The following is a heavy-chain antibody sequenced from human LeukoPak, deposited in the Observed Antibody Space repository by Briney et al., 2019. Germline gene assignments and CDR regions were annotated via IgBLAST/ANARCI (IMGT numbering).Heavy chain of an antibody. V-gene: IGHV3-15*01. J-gene: IGHJ4*02. D-gene: IGHD1-26*01. CDR3: TTDSRPWELRALDY. CDR1: GFTFSNAW. CDR2: IKSKTDGGTT. Sequence: GGSLRLSCAASGFTFSNAWMSWVRQAPGKGLEWVGRIKSKTDGGTTDYAAPVKGRFTISRDDSKNTLHLQMNSLKTEDTAVYYCTTDSRPWELRALDYWGQGTLVTVSS.